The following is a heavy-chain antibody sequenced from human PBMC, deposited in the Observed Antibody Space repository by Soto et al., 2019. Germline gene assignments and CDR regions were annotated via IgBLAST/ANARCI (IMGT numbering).Heavy chain of an antibody. D-gene: IGHD3-16*01. CDR2: ISGVGGST. J-gene: IGHJ4*02. CDR3: AVVGAPPYFAY. Sequence: HPGGSLRLSAAASGFTFSGYASSGVRHAPGKGRKGVSAISGVGGSTYYPDSVKGRSTISTANSKTTLHLQMNSPRAEDTAVYSCAVVGAPPYFAYWGQGTLVPVSS. CDR1: GFTFSGYA. V-gene: IGHV3-23*01.